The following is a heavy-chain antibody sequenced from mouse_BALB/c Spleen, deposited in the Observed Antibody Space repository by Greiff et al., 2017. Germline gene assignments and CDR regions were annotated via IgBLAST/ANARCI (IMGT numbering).Heavy chain of an antibody. CDR3: ARQIPGYAMDY. V-gene: IGHV5-9*03. D-gene: IGHD5-1-1*01. J-gene: IGHJ4*01. CDR1: GFTFSSYT. CDR2: ISSGGGNT. Sequence: EVMLVESGGGLVKPGGSLKLSCAASGFTFSSYTMSWVRQTPEKRLEWVATISSGGGNTYYPDSVKGRFTISRDNAKNNLYLQMSSLRSEDTALYYCARQIPGYAMDYWGQGTSVTVSS.